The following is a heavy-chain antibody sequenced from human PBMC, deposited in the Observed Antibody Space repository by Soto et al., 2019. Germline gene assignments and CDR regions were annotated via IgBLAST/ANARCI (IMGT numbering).Heavy chain of an antibody. J-gene: IGHJ4*02. CDR3: ASWYSSSWPNFDY. CDR1: GYSFTNYW. D-gene: IGHD6-13*01. Sequence: EVQLVQSGAEVKKPGESLRISCKGSGYSFTNYWISWVRQMPGKGLEWMGRIDPTDSYTNYSPSFQGHVTISADKSISTAYLQWSSLKASDTAMYYCASWYSSSWPNFDYWGQGTLVTVSS. V-gene: IGHV5-10-1*01. CDR2: IDPTDSYT.